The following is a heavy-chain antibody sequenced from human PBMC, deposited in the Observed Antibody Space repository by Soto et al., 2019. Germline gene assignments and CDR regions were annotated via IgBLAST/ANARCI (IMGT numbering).Heavy chain of an antibody. V-gene: IGHV4-39*01. CDR3: ARHPSITMVRGVLEY. D-gene: IGHD3-10*01. CDR2: IYYSGST. J-gene: IGHJ4*02. CDR1: GGSMSSSSYY. Sequence: QLQLQESGPGLVKPSETLSLTCTVSGGSMSSSSYYWGWIRQPPGKGLEWIGSIYYSGSTYYNPSLKSRVTISVDTSKNQFSLKLSSVTAADTAVYYCARHPSITMVRGVLEYWGQGTLVIVS.